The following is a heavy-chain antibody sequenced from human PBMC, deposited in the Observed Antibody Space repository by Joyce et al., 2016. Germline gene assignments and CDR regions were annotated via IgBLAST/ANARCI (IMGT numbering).Heavy chain of an antibody. CDR2: IYHKAST. V-gene: IGHV4-30-2*01. CDR3: ASGFNFKGRSFFDY. J-gene: IGHJ4*02. Sequence: QLQLQESCSGLVKPSQTLSLTCAVSGASVSSGGYSWSWIRQPPGKGLKWIGYIYHKASTYYNPSRKSRVTISVDRTKNQFSRKLASVTSADTAVYYCASGFNFKGRSFFDYWGQGALVTVSS. CDR1: GASVSSGGYS. D-gene: IGHD3-10*01.